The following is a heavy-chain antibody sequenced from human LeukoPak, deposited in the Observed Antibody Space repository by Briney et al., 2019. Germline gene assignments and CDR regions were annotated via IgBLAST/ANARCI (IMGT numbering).Heavy chain of an antibody. D-gene: IGHD6-13*01. CDR2: IIPIFGTA. Sequence: SVKVSCKASGGTFSSYAISWVRQAPGQGLEWMGGIIPIFGTANYAQKFQGRVTITADESTSTAYMELSSLRSEDTAVYYCARGGWSGDSSSWFPSWFDPWGQGTLVTVSS. V-gene: IGHV1-69*01. J-gene: IGHJ5*02. CDR3: ARGGWSGDSSSWFPSWFDP. CDR1: GGTFSSYA.